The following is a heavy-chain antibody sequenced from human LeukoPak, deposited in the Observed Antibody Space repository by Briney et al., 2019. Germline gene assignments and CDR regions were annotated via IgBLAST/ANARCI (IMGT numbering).Heavy chain of an antibody. CDR2: INHSGST. CDR3: ARRAARIAAAGPRAMVD. CDR1: GGSFSGYY. J-gene: IGHJ4*02. D-gene: IGHD6-13*01. Sequence: PSETLSLTCAVYGGSFSGYYRSWIRQPPGKGLEWIGEINHSGSTNYNPSLKSRVTISVDTSKNQFSLKLSSVTAADTAVYYCARRAARIAAAGPRAMVDWGQGTLVTVSS. V-gene: IGHV4-34*01.